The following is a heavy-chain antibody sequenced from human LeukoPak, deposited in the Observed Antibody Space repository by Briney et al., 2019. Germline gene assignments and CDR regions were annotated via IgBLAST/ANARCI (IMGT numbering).Heavy chain of an antibody. Sequence: GSLRLSCAASGFTFSSYEMNWVRQAPGKGLEWVSYISSSGSTIYYADSVKGRFTISGDNAKNSLYLQMNSLRAEDTAVYYCARVRRIIAAVGTGTRRENWFDPWGQGTLVTVSS. CDR3: ARVRRIIAAVGTGTRRENWFDP. J-gene: IGHJ5*02. CDR2: ISSSGSTI. D-gene: IGHD6-13*01. CDR1: GFTFSSYE. V-gene: IGHV3-48*03.